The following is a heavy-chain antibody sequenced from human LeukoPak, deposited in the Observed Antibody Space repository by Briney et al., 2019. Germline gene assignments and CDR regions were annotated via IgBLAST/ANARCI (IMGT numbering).Heavy chain of an antibody. CDR3: ARQWRLAAAGTEFDP. V-gene: IGHV4-39*01. Sequence: SETLSLTCTVSGDSISRSTYYWAWIRQPPGKGLEWIGSVYYGRSPYFNPSLESRATISVDTSKNHFSLKLSSVTAADTAIYYCARQWRLAAAGTEFDPWGQGILVTVAS. J-gene: IGHJ5*02. D-gene: IGHD6-13*01. CDR1: GDSISRSTYY. CDR2: VYYGRSP.